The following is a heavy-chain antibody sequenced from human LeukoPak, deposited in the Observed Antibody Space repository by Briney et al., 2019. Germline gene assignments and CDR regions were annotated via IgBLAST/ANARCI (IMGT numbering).Heavy chain of an antibody. Sequence: TGGSLRLSCAASGFTFSRYWMHWVRQAPGKGLVWVSRINNDGASTSYADSVKGRFTISRDNAKNTLYLQMNSLRAEDTAVYFFARDQTAGAYDFWGEETRVSVSS. CDR2: INNDGAST. V-gene: IGHV3-74*01. J-gene: IGHJ4*02. CDR3: ARDQTAGAYDF. CDR1: GFTFSRYW.